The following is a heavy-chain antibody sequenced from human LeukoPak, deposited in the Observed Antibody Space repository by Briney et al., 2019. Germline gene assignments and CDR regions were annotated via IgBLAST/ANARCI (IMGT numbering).Heavy chain of an antibody. J-gene: IGHJ6*02. V-gene: IGHV6-1*01. CDR2: TYYRSKWYN. CDR1: GDSVSSNSVA. CDR3: ARDLNYYGMDV. Sequence: SQTLSLTCAISGDSVSSNSVAWNWIRQSPSRGLEWLGRTYYRSKWYNDHAVSVNSRITINPDTSKNQFSLQLNSVTPEDTAVYYCARDLNYYGMDVWGQGTTVTVSS.